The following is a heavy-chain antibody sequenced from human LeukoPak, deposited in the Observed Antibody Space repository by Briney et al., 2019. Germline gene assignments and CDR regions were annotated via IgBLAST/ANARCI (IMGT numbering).Heavy chain of an antibody. Sequence: HAGGSLRLSCAASGFTFSSYAMSWVRQAPWKGLEWVSAISGSGGSTYYADSVKGRFTISRDNSKNTLYLQMNSLRAEDTAVYYCATPLPTYSSSSGVFDYWGQGTLVTVSS. D-gene: IGHD6-6*01. CDR1: GFTFSSYA. CDR3: ATPLPTYSSSSGVFDY. J-gene: IGHJ4*02. CDR2: ISGSGGST. V-gene: IGHV3-23*01.